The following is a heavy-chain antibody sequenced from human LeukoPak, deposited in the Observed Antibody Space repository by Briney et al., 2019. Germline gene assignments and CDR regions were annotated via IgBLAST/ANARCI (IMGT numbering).Heavy chain of an antibody. Sequence: GASVKVSCKASGYTFTSYDINWVRQATGQGLEWMGWMNPNSGNTGYAQKFQGRVTITRNTSISTAYMELSSLRAEDTALYYCARDESTAMVTAGYWGQGTLVTVSS. CDR3: ARDESTAMVTAGY. J-gene: IGHJ4*02. CDR2: MNPNSGNT. V-gene: IGHV1-8*03. CDR1: GYTFTSYD. D-gene: IGHD5-18*01.